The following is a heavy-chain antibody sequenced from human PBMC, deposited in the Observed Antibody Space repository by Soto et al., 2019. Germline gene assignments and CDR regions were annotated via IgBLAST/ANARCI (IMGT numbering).Heavy chain of an antibody. V-gene: IGHV1-18*01. D-gene: IGHD6-13*01. CDR3: AREGSSSWGYYYYGMDV. J-gene: IGHJ6*02. Sequence: VKVSCKASGYTFTSYGISWVRQAPGQGLEWMGWISAYNGNTNYAQKLQGRVTMNTDTSTSTAYMELRSLRSDDTAVYYCAREGSSSWGYYYYGMDVWGQGTTVTVSS. CDR1: GYTFTSYG. CDR2: ISAYNGNT.